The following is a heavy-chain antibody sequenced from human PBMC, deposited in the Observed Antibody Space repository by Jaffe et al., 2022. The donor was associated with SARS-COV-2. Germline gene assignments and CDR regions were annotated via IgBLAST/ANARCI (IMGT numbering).Heavy chain of an antibody. CDR3: AREGLETVGYGLDV. V-gene: IGHV3-33*01. J-gene: IGHJ6*02. CDR1: GFSFRPYG. D-gene: IGHD1-26*01. CDR2: IWANGESK. Sequence: QVRLVESGGGVVQPGRSLRLSCSTSGFSFRPYGFHWVRQAPGKGLEWVAIIWANGESKFYAESVLGRFTISRDNSADTVYLEMNSLKVEDTGVYYCAREGLETVGYGLDVWGQGTTVTVTS.